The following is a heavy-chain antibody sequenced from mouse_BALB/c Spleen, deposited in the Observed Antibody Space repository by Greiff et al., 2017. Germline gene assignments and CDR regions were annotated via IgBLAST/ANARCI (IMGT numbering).Heavy chain of an antibody. V-gene: IGHV5-9-4*01. D-gene: IGHD2-1*01. CDR3: ARGFYYGNVPGFAY. CDR1: GFTFSSYA. J-gene: IGHJ3*01. CDR2: ISSGGSYT. Sequence: EVQGVESGGGLVKPGGSLKLSCAASGFTFSSYAMSWVRQSPEKRLEWVAEISSGGSYTYYPDTVTGRFTISRDNAKNTLYLEMSSLRSEDTAMYYCARGFYYGNVPGFAYWGQGTLVTVSA.